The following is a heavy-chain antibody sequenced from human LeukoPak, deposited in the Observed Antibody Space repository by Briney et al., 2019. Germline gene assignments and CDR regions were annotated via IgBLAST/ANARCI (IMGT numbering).Heavy chain of an antibody. CDR2: IYYSAST. Sequence: SETLSLTCTVSGGSISSYYWSWIRQPPGKGLEWIGYIYYSASTNYNPSLKSRVTISVDTSKTQFSLKLSSVTAADTAVYYCARETDYGGFDYWGQGTLVTVSS. J-gene: IGHJ4*02. CDR1: GGSISSYY. D-gene: IGHD4-17*01. CDR3: ARETDYGGFDY. V-gene: IGHV4-59*01.